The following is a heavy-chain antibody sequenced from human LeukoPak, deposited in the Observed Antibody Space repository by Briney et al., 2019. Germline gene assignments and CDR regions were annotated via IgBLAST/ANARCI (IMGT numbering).Heavy chain of an antibody. CDR3: AGKHTGTRHFDY. J-gene: IGHJ4*02. CDR1: GFTFSSYA. Sequence: GGSMRLSCAAYGFTFSSYAMSWVRPAPGKGLEWVSAISGSGGSTYYADSVKGRFTISRDNSKNTLYLQMNSLRAEDTAVYYCAGKHTGTRHFDYWGQGTLVTVSS. D-gene: IGHD1-14*01. CDR2: ISGSGGST. V-gene: IGHV3-23*01.